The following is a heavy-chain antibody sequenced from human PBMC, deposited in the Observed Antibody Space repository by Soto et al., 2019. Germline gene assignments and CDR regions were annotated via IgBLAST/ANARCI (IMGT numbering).Heavy chain of an antibody. CDR2: TYYRSRWYN. D-gene: IGHD1-7*01. V-gene: IGHV6-1*01. J-gene: IGHJ6*03. Sequence: SQTLSLTCVISGDSVSSNSAAWNCIRQCPSRGLEWLGRTYYRSRWYNDYAVSVRSRITVNADTSKNQFSLHLNSVTPEDTAVYYWAGTSSITWYYMEVSEKATTVSV. CDR3: AGTSSITWYYMEV. CDR1: GDSVSSNSAA.